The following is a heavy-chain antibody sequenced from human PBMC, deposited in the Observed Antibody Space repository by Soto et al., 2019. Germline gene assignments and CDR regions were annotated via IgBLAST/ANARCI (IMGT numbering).Heavy chain of an antibody. D-gene: IGHD4-17*01. CDR3: ARSRQGYGDAR. CDR1: GGSVSSGSYY. V-gene: IGHV4-61*01. CDR2: IYYSGST. J-gene: IGHJ4*02. Sequence: SETLSLTCTVSGGSVSSGSYYWSWIRQPPGKGLEWIGYIYYSGSTNYNPSLKSRVTISVDTSKNQFSLKLSSVTAADTAVYYCARSRQGYGDARWGQGTLVTVSS.